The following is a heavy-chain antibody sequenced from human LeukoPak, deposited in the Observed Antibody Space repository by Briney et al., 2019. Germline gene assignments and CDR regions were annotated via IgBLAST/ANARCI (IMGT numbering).Heavy chain of an antibody. CDR1: GFTFSSYS. D-gene: IGHD6-19*01. J-gene: IGHJ6*03. Sequence: GGSLRLSCAASGFTFSSYSMNWVRQAPGKGLEWVSSISSSSSYIYYADSVKGRFTISRDNTKNSLYLQMNSLRAEDTAVYYCARGIAVAGYYYYMDVWGKGTTVTVSS. V-gene: IGHV3-21*01. CDR3: ARGIAVAGYYYYMDV. CDR2: ISSSSSYI.